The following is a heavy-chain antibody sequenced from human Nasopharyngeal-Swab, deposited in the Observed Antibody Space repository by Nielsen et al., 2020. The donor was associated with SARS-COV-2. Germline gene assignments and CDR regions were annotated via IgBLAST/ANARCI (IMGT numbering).Heavy chain of an antibody. V-gene: IGHV1-69*13. CDR1: GGTFSSYA. CDR3: AIERGNRGAVAGSIPYYYYGMDV. J-gene: IGHJ6*02. CDR2: IIPIFGTA. Sequence: SVKVSCKASGGTFSSYAISWVRQAPGQGLEWMGGIIPIFGTANYAQKFQGRVTITADESTSTAYMELSSLRSEDTAVYYCAIERGNRGAVAGSIPYYYYGMDVWGQGTTVTVSS. D-gene: IGHD6-19*01.